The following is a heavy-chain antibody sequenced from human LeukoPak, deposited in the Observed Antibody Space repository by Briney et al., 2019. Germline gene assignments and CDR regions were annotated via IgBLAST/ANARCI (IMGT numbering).Heavy chain of an antibody. D-gene: IGHD6-13*01. CDR3: ARARGPDSSSWSFY. Sequence: GASVKVSCKASGGTFSSYAISWVRQAPGQGLEWMGGIIPIFGTANYAQKFQGRVTITTDESTSTAYMELSSLRSEDTAVYYCARARGPDSSSWSFYWGQGTLVTVSS. CDR2: IIPIFGTA. CDR1: GGTFSSYA. V-gene: IGHV1-69*05. J-gene: IGHJ4*02.